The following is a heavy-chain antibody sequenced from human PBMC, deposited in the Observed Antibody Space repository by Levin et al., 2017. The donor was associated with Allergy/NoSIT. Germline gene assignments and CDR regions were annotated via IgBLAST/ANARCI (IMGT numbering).Heavy chain of an antibody. CDR3: VREIAEEGT. D-gene: IGHD1-1*01. CDR2: ISDAGSSE. V-gene: IGHV3-30-3*01. Sequence: GESLKISCAASGFTFSNYAMHWVRQAPGKGLEWVGVISDAGSSEFYIDSVKGRFTISRDNSKNRLYLQMDSLRAEDTALYYCVREIAEEGTWGQGTLVIVSS. J-gene: IGHJ4*02. CDR1: GFTFSNYA.